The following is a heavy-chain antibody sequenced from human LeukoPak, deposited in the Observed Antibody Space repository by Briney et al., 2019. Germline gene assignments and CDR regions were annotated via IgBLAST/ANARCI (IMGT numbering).Heavy chain of an antibody. D-gene: IGHD6-19*01. CDR2: INPNSGGT. Sequence: ASVKVSCKASGYTFTGYYMHWVRQAPGQGLEWMGWINPNSGGTNYAQKFQGRVTITADESTSTAYMELSSLRSEDTAVYYCARDLIAVAGSPRGDYWGQGTLVTVSS. V-gene: IGHV1-2*02. CDR3: ARDLIAVAGSPRGDY. CDR1: GYTFTGYY. J-gene: IGHJ4*02.